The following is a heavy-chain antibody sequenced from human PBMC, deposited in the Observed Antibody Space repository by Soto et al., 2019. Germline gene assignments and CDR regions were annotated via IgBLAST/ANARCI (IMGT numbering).Heavy chain of an antibody. V-gene: IGHV4-34*01. CDR1: GGSFSGYY. CDR2: IXXXGXT. J-gene: IGHJ6*02. D-gene: IGHD5-12*01. CDR3: ARGHGYGYYYYGMDV. Sequence: SETLSLTCAVYGGSFSGYYWSWIRQPPGKGLEWXGXIXXXGXTXXXPXXXXRVTISVDTSKNQFSLKLSSVTAADTAVYYCARGHGYGYYYYGMDVWGQGTTVTSP.